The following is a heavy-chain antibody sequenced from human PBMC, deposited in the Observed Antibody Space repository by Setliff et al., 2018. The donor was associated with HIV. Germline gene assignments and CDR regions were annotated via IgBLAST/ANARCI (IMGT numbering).Heavy chain of an antibody. D-gene: IGHD3-10*01. CDR2: LIPVLGEP. Sequence: GASVKVSCKASGHTPRHYGINWVRQAPGQGLEWVGSLIPVLGEPHYAPRFQGRVTITADDSTNTAYIELTNLRSDNTATYYCARGVLYGLSEYWGTGSLVTVSS. CDR1: GHTPRHYG. CDR3: ARGVLYGLSEY. V-gene: IGHV1-69*11. J-gene: IGHJ4*02.